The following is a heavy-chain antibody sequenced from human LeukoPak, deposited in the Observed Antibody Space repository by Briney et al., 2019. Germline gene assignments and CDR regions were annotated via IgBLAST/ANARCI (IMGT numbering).Heavy chain of an antibody. D-gene: IGHD2-2*01. Sequence: SETLSLTCAVSGGSISSYYWSWIRQSPGRGLEYIGHIYYNGRTDYNPSPKSRVTISVDTSRNQFSLKLNSVTAADTAVYFCARWYCSRGTCYYLDYWGQGTLVTVSS. CDR2: IYYNGRT. J-gene: IGHJ4*02. V-gene: IGHV4-59*01. CDR3: ARWYCSRGTCYYLDY. CDR1: GGSISSYY.